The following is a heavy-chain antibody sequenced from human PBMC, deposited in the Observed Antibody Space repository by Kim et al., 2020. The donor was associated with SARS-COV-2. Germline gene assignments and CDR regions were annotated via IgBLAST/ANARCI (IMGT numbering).Heavy chain of an antibody. V-gene: IGHV3-66*01. Sequence: GGSLRLSYAASGFTVSSNYMSWVRQAPGKGLEWVSVIYSGGSTYYADSVKGRFTISRDNSKNTLYLQMNSLRAEDTAVYYCARGILAVAGRSPDYYGMDVWGQGTTVTVSS. CDR2: IYSGGST. D-gene: IGHD6-19*01. CDR3: ARGILAVAGRSPDYYGMDV. J-gene: IGHJ6*02. CDR1: GFTVSSNY.